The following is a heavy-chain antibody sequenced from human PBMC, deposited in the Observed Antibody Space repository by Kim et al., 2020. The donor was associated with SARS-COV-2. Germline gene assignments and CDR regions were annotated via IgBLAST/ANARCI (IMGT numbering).Heavy chain of an antibody. CDR3: TTDQGNSTGYHHFDY. D-gene: IGHD3-22*01. V-gene: IGHV3-15*01. CDR2: IKSRTDGTTT. J-gene: IGHJ4*02. CDR1: GFTLSNAW. Sequence: GGSLRLSCAASGFTLSNAWMKWVRQAPGKGLECVGRIKSRTDGTTTEYAAPVKGRFTIARGDSENTLYLQMNSLKTEDTAVYYGTTDQGNSTGYHHFDYWRQEHLVSVSS.